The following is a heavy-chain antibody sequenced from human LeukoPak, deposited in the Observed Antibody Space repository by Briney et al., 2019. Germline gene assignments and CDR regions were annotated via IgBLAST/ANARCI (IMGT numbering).Heavy chain of an antibody. Sequence: SQTLSLTCAISGDSVLSNSSTWNWIRQSPSRGLEWLGRTYYWSKWYNDYAPSLKSRLTIDRDTSKNHFSLQLSSVTPEDTAIYFCVRGRLTPRLGGDAYFYMDVWGKGTTVTVS. V-gene: IGHV6-1*01. J-gene: IGHJ6*03. CDR2: TYYWSKWYN. D-gene: IGHD4-17*01. CDR1: GDSVLSNSST. CDR3: VRGRLTPRLGGDAYFYMDV.